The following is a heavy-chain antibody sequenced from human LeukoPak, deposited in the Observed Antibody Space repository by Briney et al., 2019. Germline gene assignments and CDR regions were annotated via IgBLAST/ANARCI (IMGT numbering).Heavy chain of an antibody. CDR3: ARVGDQSSYYHYMDV. V-gene: IGHV4-4*07. CDR2: IHASVGT. D-gene: IGHD3-10*01. Sequence: SETLSLTCAVSGGSISGFYWSWVRQAAEKGLEWIGRIHASVGTAYNPSLKSRLTMSMDSSKNQFSLRLSSVTAADTAVYYCARVGDQSSYYHYMDVWGKGTTVTVSS. J-gene: IGHJ6*03. CDR1: GGSISGFY.